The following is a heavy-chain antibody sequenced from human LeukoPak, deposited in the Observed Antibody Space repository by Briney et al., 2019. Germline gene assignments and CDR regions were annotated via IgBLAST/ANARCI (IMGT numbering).Heavy chain of an antibody. CDR2: ISGSGGST. CDR3: ANAPSSGWYFDY. Sequence: PGGSLRLSCAASGFTFSSYAMSWVRQAPGKGLEWVSAISGSGGSTYYADSVKGRFTISRDNSKNTLYLQMNSLRAEDTAVYYCANAPSSGWYFDYWGQGTLVTASS. CDR1: GFTFSSYA. D-gene: IGHD6-19*01. J-gene: IGHJ4*02. V-gene: IGHV3-23*01.